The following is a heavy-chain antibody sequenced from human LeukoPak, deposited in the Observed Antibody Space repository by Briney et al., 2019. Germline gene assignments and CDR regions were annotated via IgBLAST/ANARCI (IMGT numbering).Heavy chain of an antibody. Sequence: NPSETLSLTCTVSGGSISSSSDYSGWIRQPPGKGLEWIGSIYYSGSTYYNPSLKSRVTMSVDTSKNQFSLKLSSVTAADTAVYYCARHEYSGSYYEPAAWGFDIWGQGTMVTVSS. J-gene: IGHJ3*02. V-gene: IGHV4-39*01. CDR1: GGSISSSSDY. CDR3: ARHEYSGSYYEPAAWGFDI. D-gene: IGHD1-26*01. CDR2: IYYSGST.